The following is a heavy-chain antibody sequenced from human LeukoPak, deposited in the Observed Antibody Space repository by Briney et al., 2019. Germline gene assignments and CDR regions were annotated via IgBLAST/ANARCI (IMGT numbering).Heavy chain of an antibody. CDR3: ARDSEYSSSSSY. CDR2: ISGSGGST. Sequence: GGSLRLSCAASGFTFSSYAMSWVRQAPGKGLEWVSAISGSGGSTYYADSVKGRFTISRDNPKNTLYLQMNSLRAEDTAVYYCARDSEYSSSSSYWGQGTLVTVSS. CDR1: GFTFSSYA. J-gene: IGHJ4*02. V-gene: IGHV3-23*01. D-gene: IGHD6-6*01.